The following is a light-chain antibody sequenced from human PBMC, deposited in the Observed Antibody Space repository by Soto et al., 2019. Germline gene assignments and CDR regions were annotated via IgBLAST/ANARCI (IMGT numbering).Light chain of an antibody. CDR3: EQYGSSPLYT. J-gene: IGKJ2*01. V-gene: IGKV3-20*01. CDR2: GAS. Sequence: EIVLTQSPGTLSLSPGERATLSCRASQSVSSSYLAWYQQKPGQAPRLLIYGASSRATGIPDRFSGSGSGTDSTLGISSLEPEGVAVSDCEQYGSSPLYTFGQGTKLVSK. CDR1: QSVSSSY.